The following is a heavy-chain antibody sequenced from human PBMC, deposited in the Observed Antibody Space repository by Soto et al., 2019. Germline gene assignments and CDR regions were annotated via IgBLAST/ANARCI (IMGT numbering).Heavy chain of an antibody. D-gene: IGHD6-19*01. CDR1: GYTFTSYG. J-gene: IGHJ6*02. V-gene: IGHV1-18*04. CDR3: ARDRDSSDWYHAMDV. CDR2: ISAYNGNT. Sequence: AAVKVSCKASGYTFTSYGISWVRQAPGQGLEWMGWISAYNGNTNYAQKLQGRVTMTTDTSTSTAYMELRSLRSDDTAVYYCARDRDSSDWYHAMDVWGQGTTVTGSS.